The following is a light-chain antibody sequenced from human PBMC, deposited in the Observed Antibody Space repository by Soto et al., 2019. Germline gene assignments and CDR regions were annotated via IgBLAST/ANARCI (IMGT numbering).Light chain of an antibody. Sequence: DIQLTQSPSFLSASVGDRVTITCRASQGISSYVAWYQQKPGKAPEVLIYAASTLKSGVPSRFSGSGSGTEFTLTISSLQPEDFATYHCQQVKNYPLTFGGGTRVEIK. CDR3: QQVKNYPLT. J-gene: IGKJ4*01. CDR2: AAS. CDR1: QGISSY. V-gene: IGKV1-9*01.